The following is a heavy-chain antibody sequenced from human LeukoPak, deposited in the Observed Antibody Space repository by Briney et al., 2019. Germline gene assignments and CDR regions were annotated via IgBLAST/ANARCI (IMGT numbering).Heavy chain of an antibody. D-gene: IGHD2-15*01. J-gene: IGHJ4*02. V-gene: IGHV2-5*01. Sequence: SGPTLVKPTQTLTLTCTFSGFSLSTSGVGVGWIRQPPGKALEWLEVIYWNDDKRYSPSLKSRLTITKDTSKNQVVLTMTNMDPVDTPTYFCAHSYCSGGSCYRYGYWGQGTLVTVSS. CDR2: IYWNDDK. CDR1: GFSLSTSGVG. CDR3: AHSYCSGGSCYRYGY.